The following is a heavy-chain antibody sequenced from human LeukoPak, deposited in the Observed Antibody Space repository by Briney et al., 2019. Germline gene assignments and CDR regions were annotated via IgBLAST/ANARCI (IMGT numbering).Heavy chain of an antibody. V-gene: IGHV3-21*01. CDR3: ARDAILTGLKFDY. CDR1: GFTFSSYS. J-gene: IGHJ4*02. Sequence: GGSLRLSCAASGFTFSSYSMNWVRQAPGKGLEWVSSISSSSSYIYYADSVKGRFTISRDNAKNSLYLRMNSLRAEDTAVYYCARDAILTGLKFDYWGQGTLVTVSS. D-gene: IGHD3-9*01. CDR2: ISSSSSYI.